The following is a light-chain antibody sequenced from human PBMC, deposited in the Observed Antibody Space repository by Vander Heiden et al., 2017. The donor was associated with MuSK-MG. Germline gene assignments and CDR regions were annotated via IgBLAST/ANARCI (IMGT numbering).Light chain of an antibody. Sequence: DIVMTQSPLSLPVTPGEPASISCRSSQSLLHSNGYNFLDWYLQKPGQSPQLLIYLGSNRASGVPDRFSGSGSGTDFTLKISRVEAEDVGVYYCRQGLQTPSAFGQGTKVEIK. J-gene: IGKJ1*01. V-gene: IGKV2-28*01. CDR2: LGS. CDR3: RQGLQTPSA. CDR1: QSLLHSNGYNF.